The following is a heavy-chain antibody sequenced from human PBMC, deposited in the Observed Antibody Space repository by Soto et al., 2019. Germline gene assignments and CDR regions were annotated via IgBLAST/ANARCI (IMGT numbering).Heavy chain of an antibody. V-gene: IGHV1-69*06. Sequence: QVQLVQSGAEVKKPGSSVKVSCKASGGTFSSYAISWVRQAPGQGLEWMGGIIPIFGTANYAQKFQGRVTITEDKSTSTAYMELSSLRSEDTAVYYCAREGGLRQLGYYGMDVWGQGTTVTVSS. CDR2: IIPIFGTA. CDR3: AREGGLRQLGYYGMDV. J-gene: IGHJ6*02. D-gene: IGHD3-3*01. CDR1: GGTFSSYA.